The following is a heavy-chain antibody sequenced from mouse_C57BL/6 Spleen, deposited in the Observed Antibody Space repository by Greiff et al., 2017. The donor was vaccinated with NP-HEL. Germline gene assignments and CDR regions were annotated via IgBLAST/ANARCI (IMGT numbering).Heavy chain of an antibody. CDR3: ARALTGTYYFDY. V-gene: IGHV1-53*01. Sequence: VQLQQPGTELVKPGASVKLSCKASGYTFTSYWMHWVKQRPGRGLEWIGNINPSNGGTNYNEKFKSKATLTVDKSSSTAYMQLSSLTSEDSAVYYCARALTGTYYFDYWGQGTTLTVSS. J-gene: IGHJ2*01. CDR2: INPSNGGT. CDR1: GYTFTSYW. D-gene: IGHD4-1*01.